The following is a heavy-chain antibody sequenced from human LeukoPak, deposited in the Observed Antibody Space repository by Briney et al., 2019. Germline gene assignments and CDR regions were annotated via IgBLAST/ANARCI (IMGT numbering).Heavy chain of an antibody. J-gene: IGHJ4*02. Sequence: GGSLRLSCAASGFTFTNYAMTWVRQAPGEGLEWVSGISEGVGNTYYADSAKGRFTISRDHSKNTLYLQMNSLGAEDTALYYCAKREKGTTGRFFDYWGQGALVTVSS. CDR3: AKREKGTTGRFFDY. V-gene: IGHV3-23*01. CDR1: GFTFTNYA. D-gene: IGHD4-17*01. CDR2: ISEGVGNT.